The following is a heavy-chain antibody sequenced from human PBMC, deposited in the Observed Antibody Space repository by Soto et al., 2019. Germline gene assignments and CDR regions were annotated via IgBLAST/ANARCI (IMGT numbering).Heavy chain of an antibody. D-gene: IGHD2-2*01. CDR3: ASLDIVVVPAAPNWFDP. CDR1: GFTFSSYA. CDR2: ISYDGSNK. V-gene: IGHV3-30-3*01. J-gene: IGHJ5*02. Sequence: PGGSLRLSCAASGFTFSSYAMHWVRQAPGKGLEWVAVISYDGSNKYYADSVKGRFTISRDNSKNTLYLQMNSLRAEDTAVYYCASLDIVVVPAAPNWFDPWGQGTLVTVSS.